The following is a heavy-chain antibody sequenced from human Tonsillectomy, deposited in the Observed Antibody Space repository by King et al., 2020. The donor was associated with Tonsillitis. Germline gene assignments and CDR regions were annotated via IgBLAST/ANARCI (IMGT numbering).Heavy chain of an antibody. V-gene: IGHV3-30*04. CDR3: VRSRSDDYYDSSGYYGGPFDY. CDR1: GFTFNSYA. CDR2: ISYDGSNK. Sequence: VQLVESGGGVVQPGRSLRLSCAASGFTFNSYAMHWVRQAPGKGLEWVALISYDGSNKYYADSVTGRFTISRDNSKNTLYLQMNSLRAEDTAVFYCVRSRSDDYYDSSGYYGGPFDYWGQGTLVTVSS. D-gene: IGHD3-22*01. J-gene: IGHJ4*02.